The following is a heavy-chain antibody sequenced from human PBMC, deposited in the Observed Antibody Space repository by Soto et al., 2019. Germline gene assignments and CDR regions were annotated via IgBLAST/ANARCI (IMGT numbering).Heavy chain of an antibody. J-gene: IGHJ4*02. D-gene: IGHD2-8*01. CDR2: IRSKAYGGTT. CDR1: GFTFGDYA. CDR3: TRGHIVLMVYAIPLPDY. V-gene: IGHV3-49*03. Sequence: GGSLRLSCTASGFTFGDYAMSWFRQAPGKGLEWVGFIRSKAYGGTTEYAASVKGRFTISRDDSKSIAYLQMNSLKTEDTAVYYCTRGHIVLMVYAIPLPDYWGQGTLVTVSS.